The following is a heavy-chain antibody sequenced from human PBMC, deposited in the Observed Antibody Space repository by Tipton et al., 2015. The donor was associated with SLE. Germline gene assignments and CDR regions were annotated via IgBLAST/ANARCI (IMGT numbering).Heavy chain of an antibody. D-gene: IGHD1-26*01. CDR1: GGSISSYY. J-gene: IGHJ5*02. CDR3: ARRIVGATTGWFDP. V-gene: IGHV4-59*01. CDR2: IYYSGST. Sequence: GLVKPSKTLSLTCTVSGGSISSYYWSWIRQPPGKGLEWIGYIYYSGSTNYNPSLKSRVTISVDTSKNQFSLKLSSVTAADTAVYYCARRIVGATTGWFDPWGQGTLVTVSS.